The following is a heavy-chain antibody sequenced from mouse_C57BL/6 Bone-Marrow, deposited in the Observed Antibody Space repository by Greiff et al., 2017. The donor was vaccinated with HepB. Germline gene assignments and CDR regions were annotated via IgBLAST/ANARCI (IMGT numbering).Heavy chain of an antibody. CDR3: ARVHSTVVAPYYFDY. V-gene: IGHV1-72*01. Sequence: QVQLQQSGAELVKPGASVKLSCKASGYTFTSYWMHWVKQRPGRGLEWIGRIDPNSGGTKYNEKFKSKATLTVDKPSSTAYMQLSSLTSEDSAVYYCARVHSTVVAPYYFDYWGQGTTLTVSS. J-gene: IGHJ2*01. CDR2: IDPNSGGT. D-gene: IGHD1-1*01. CDR1: GYTFTSYW.